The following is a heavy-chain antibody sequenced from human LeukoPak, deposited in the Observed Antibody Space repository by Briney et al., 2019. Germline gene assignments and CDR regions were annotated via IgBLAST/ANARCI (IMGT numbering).Heavy chain of an antibody. V-gene: IGHV4-61*02. CDR3: ARYRDDYNHLPHAFDI. CDR1: GGPITSNSYF. D-gene: IGHD5-24*01. Sequence: ASETLSLTCTVSGGPITSNSYFWSWIRQPAGKGLEWIGRIYLSGRTHYNPSLNSRVTMSIDTSKNQFSLKLSSATAADTAIYYCARYRDDYNHLPHAFDIWGQGTMVTVSS. CDR2: IYLSGRT. J-gene: IGHJ3*02.